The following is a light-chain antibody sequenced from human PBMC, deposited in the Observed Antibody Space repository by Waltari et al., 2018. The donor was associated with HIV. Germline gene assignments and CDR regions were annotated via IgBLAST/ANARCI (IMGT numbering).Light chain of an antibody. CDR2: LAS. Sequence: DIVLTQSPLSLPVTPGEPASVPCRSNQTLLGTTGNNYLDWYLQTPGQSPQLLIYLASNRAPGVPDRFSGSGSGTDFSLTISTVEAEDVGVYYCMQTVQTPITFGQGTRLEMK. CDR1: QTLLGTTGNNY. V-gene: IGKV2-28*01. J-gene: IGKJ5*01. CDR3: MQTVQTPIT.